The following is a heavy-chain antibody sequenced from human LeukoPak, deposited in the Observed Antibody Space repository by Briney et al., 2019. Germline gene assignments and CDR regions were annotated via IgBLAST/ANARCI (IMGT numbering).Heavy chain of an antibody. CDR3: ARNNGMDV. CDR1: GFTFGNYA. Sequence: GGSLRLSCVASGFTFGNYALTWVRQVPGRGPEWVANVNRDGSETYYLDSVKGRFTISKDNAKNSLYLQMNSLRAEDTALYHCARNNGMDVWGQGTTVIVSS. V-gene: IGHV3-7*03. J-gene: IGHJ6*02. CDR2: VNRDGSET.